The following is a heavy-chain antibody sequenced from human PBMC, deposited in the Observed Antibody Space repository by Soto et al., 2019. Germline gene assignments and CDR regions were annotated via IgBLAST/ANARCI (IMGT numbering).Heavy chain of an antibody. D-gene: IGHD3-10*01. J-gene: IGHJ4*02. Sequence: ASVKVSGKVSGYTLTELSMRWVRQAPGKGLEWMGGFDPEDGETIYAQKFQGRVTMTEDTSTDTAYMELSSLRSEDTAVYYCATDLGPTYYYGSGSPVQFDYWGQGTLVTVSS. CDR1: GYTLTELS. CDR3: ATDLGPTYYYGSGSPVQFDY. V-gene: IGHV1-24*01. CDR2: FDPEDGET.